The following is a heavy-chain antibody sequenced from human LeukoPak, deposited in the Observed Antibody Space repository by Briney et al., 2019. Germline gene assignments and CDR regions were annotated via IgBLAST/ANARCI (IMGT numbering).Heavy chain of an antibody. Sequence: ASVKVSCKASGYTFTNYDINWVRQATGQGLEWIGWMNPSSGNTGFAQRFQGRVSMTKDTSIRTVYMELSGLTSEDTGMYYCARGFYCTSTNCFAQYFDYWGQGALVTVSS. CDR2: MNPSSGNT. J-gene: IGHJ4*02. V-gene: IGHV1-8*01. CDR1: GYTFTNYD. CDR3: ARGFYCTSTNCFAQYFDY. D-gene: IGHD2-2*01.